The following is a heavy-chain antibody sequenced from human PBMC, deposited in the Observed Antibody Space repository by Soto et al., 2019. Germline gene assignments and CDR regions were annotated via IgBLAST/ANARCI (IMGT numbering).Heavy chain of an antibody. J-gene: IGHJ4*02. Sequence: QVQLQESGPGLLEPLETLSLTCSVSGVSLNSGHYYWVWVRQSPGQGLAWISSVYYDESTYYNPSLKSRVTISIYKPRNQFSLTLKSVAASDTAVYYCGKVLIGATRHADVDSWGQGARVTVSS. CDR2: VYYDEST. V-gene: IGHV4-39*01. CDR3: GKVLIGATRHADVDS. CDR1: GVSLNSGHYY. D-gene: IGHD2-15*01.